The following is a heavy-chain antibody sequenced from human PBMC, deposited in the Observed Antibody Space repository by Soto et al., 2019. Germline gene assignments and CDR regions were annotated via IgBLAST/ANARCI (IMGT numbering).Heavy chain of an antibody. D-gene: IGHD1-7*01. J-gene: IGHJ3*02. CDR3: AKGNSWSPALVLDI. CDR1: GFSFRSYA. CDR2: ISGSAGST. V-gene: IGHV3-23*01. Sequence: GGSLRLSCAASGFSFRSYAMNWVRQAPGKGLEWVSAISGSAGSTYYADSVKGRFTISRDTSKNTLYLQMNSLRAEDTAVYYCAKGNSWSPALVLDIWGQGTMVTVSS.